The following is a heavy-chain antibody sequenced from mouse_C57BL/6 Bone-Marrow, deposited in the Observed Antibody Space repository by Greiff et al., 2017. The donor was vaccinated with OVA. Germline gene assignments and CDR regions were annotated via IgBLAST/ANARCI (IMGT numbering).Heavy chain of an antibody. J-gene: IGHJ2*01. D-gene: IGHD3-3*01. CDR2: ISYDGSN. CDR3: ARGKGLDY. CDR1: GYSITSGYY. V-gene: IGHV3-6*01. Sequence: EVQLVESGPGLVKPSQSLSLTCSVTGYSITSGYYWNWIRQFPGNKLEWMGYISYDGSNNYNPSLKNRISITRDTSKNQFFLKLNSVTTEDTATYYCARGKGLDYWGQGTTLTVSS.